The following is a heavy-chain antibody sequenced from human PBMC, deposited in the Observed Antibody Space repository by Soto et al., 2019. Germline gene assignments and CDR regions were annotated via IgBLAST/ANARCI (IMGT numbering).Heavy chain of an antibody. J-gene: IGHJ4*02. D-gene: IGHD4-17*01. CDR3: ARRMTTVTTGRDKTIDY. V-gene: IGHV4-34*01. Sequence: QVQLQQWGAGLLKPSETLSLTCAVYGGSFSGYYWSWIRQPPGKGLEWIGEINHSGSTNYNPSLKSRVTISVDTSKNQFSLKLSSVTAADTAVYYRARRMTTVTTGRDKTIDYWGQGTLVTVSS. CDR2: INHSGST. CDR1: GGSFSGYY.